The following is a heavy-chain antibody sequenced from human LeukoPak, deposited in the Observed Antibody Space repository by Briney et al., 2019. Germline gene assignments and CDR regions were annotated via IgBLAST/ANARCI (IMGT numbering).Heavy chain of an antibody. J-gene: IGHJ3*02. CDR3: ARGGSGWALNAFDI. V-gene: IGHV4-59*11. CDR1: GVSISSHY. Sequence: SETLSLTCSVSGVSISSHYWSWIRQPPGKGLEWIGYIYYSGSTNYNPSLKSRVTMLVDTSKNQFSLKLSSVTAADTAVYYCARGGSGWALNAFDIWGQGTMVTVSS. D-gene: IGHD6-19*01. CDR2: IYYSGST.